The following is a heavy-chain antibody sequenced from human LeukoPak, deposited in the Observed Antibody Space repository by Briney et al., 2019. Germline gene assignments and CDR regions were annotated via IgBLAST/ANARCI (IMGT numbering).Heavy chain of an antibody. CDR2: INPNSGGT. CDR1: GYTFTGYY. D-gene: IGHD3-10*01. V-gene: IGHV1-2*02. CDR3: ARGYYGSGSPDY. Sequence: ASVKVSCNASGYTFTGYYMHWVRQAPGQGLEWMGWINPNSGGTKYAQKFQGRVTMTRDASISTAYMELSSLRSDDTAMYYCARGYYGSGSPDYWGQGTLVTVSS. J-gene: IGHJ4*02.